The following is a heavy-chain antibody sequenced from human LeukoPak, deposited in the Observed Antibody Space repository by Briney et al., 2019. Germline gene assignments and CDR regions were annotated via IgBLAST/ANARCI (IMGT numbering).Heavy chain of an antibody. CDR1: GGSFSGYY. Sequence: SETLSLTCAVYGGSFSGYYWSWIRQPPGKGLEWIGEINHSGSTNYNPSLKSRVTISVDTSKNQFSLKLSSVTAADTAVYCCARTVRWELLGYFDYWGQGTLVTVSS. CDR2: INHSGST. J-gene: IGHJ4*02. D-gene: IGHD1-26*01. CDR3: ARTVRWELLGYFDY. V-gene: IGHV4-34*01.